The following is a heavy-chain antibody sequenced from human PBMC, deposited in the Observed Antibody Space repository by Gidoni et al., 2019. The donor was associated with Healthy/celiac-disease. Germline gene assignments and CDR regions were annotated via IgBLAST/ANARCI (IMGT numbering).Heavy chain of an antibody. CDR2: IIPIRGIA. Sequence: QVQLVQSGAEVKKPGSSVNVSCKASGGTFSSYTISWVRQAPGQGLEWMGRIIPIRGIANYAQKFQGRVTITADKSTSTAYMELSSLRSEDTAVYYCARAAVAGTAWFDPWGQGTLVTVSS. CDR1: GGTFSSYT. V-gene: IGHV1-69*02. J-gene: IGHJ5*02. D-gene: IGHD6-19*01. CDR3: ARAAVAGTAWFDP.